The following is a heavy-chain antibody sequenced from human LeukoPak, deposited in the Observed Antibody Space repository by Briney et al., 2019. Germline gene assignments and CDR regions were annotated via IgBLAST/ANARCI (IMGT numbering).Heavy chain of an antibody. D-gene: IGHD3-22*01. CDR1: GFTFSSYG. V-gene: IGHV3-30*18. CDR3: AKDSPPLGDSSGYYAPDY. J-gene: IGHJ4*02. Sequence: PGGSLRLSCAASGFTFSSYGMHWVRQAPGKGLEWVAVISYDGSNKYYADSVKGRFTISRGNSKNTLYLQMNSLRAEDTAVYYCAKDSPPLGDSSGYYAPDYWGQGTLVTVSS. CDR2: ISYDGSNK.